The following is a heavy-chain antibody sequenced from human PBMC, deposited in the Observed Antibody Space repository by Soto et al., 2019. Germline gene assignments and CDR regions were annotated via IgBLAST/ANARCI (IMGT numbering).Heavy chain of an antibody. CDR2: ISSKAYSGAT. V-gene: IGHV3-49*02. Sequence: GLEWVGFISSKAYSGATDYAASVKGRFTISRDDFKNIASLQMNSLKTEDTAVYYCSRLLGPYYYYGMDVWGQGTTVT. J-gene: IGHJ6*02. CDR3: SRLLGPYYYYGMDV. D-gene: IGHD3-10*01.